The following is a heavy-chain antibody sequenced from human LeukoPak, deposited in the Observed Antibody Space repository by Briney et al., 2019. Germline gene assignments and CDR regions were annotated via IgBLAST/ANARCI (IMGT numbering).Heavy chain of an antibody. CDR3: ATLAAADTDY. D-gene: IGHD6-13*01. Sequence: PGGSLRLSCAASGFSFSIYWMHWVRQAPGKGLAWVSRVSSDGSSTSYADSVKGRFTISRDNARNTLFLQMNSLRAGDTAVYYCATLAAADTDYWGQGTLVTVSS. V-gene: IGHV3-74*01. CDR1: GFSFSIYW. CDR2: VSSDGSST. J-gene: IGHJ4*02.